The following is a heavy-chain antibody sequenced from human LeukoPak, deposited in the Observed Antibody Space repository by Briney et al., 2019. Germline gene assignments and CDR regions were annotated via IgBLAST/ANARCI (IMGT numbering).Heavy chain of an antibody. CDR1: GGSIRSHY. Sequence: SETLSLTCTVSGGSIRSHYWSWIRQPPGKGPEWIGNIYYRGSTNYNPSLKSRVTISVDTSKNQFSPKLSSVTAVDMAVYYCAREQGLVGGYSYGYDSWGQGTLVTVSS. D-gene: IGHD5-18*01. V-gene: IGHV4-59*11. CDR3: AREQGLVGGYSYGYDS. CDR2: IYYRGST. J-gene: IGHJ4*02.